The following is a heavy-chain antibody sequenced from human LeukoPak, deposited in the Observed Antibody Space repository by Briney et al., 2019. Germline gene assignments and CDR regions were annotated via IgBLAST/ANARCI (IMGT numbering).Heavy chain of an antibody. V-gene: IGHV2-5*02. CDR2: IYWDDDK. J-gene: IGHJ4*02. Sequence: SGPTLVKPTQTLTLTCTFSGFSLTTTGVGVGWVRRPPGKALEWLALIYWDDDKYYRPSLRSRLTITKDTSKNQVVLTLTHVDPVDTGTYYCAHSPSDYGDFDFWGQGSLVTVSS. D-gene: IGHD4-17*01. CDR1: GFSLTTTGVG. CDR3: AHSPSDYGDFDF.